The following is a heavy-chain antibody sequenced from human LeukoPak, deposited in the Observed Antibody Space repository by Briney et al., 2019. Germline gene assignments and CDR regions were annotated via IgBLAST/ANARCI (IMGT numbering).Heavy chain of an antibody. CDR2: INPNNGGT. CDR1: GYTFIGHY. CDR3: ARAQAGGIVVVTATLGRAFDI. Sequence: ASVKVSCKASGYTFIGHYIHWVRQAPGQGLEWMGWINPNNGGTKDAPKFQGRVTMTRDTSISTAYMELSSLRSEDTAVYYCARAQAGGIVVVTATLGRAFDIWGQGTMVTVSS. J-gene: IGHJ3*02. D-gene: IGHD2-21*02. V-gene: IGHV1-2*02.